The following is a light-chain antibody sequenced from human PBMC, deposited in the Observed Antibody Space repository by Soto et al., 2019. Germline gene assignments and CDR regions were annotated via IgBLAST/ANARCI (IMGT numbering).Light chain of an antibody. V-gene: IGLV1-40*01. CDR1: SSNFGAGYD. CDR3: QSYDIHLSASLV. CDR2: ANN. J-gene: IGLJ2*01. Sequence: QSVLTQPPSVSGAPGQRVTISCTGSSSNFGAGYDVHWYQQLPGTAPKLFIYANNNRPSGIPDRFSGSKSGTSASLAITGLQAEDEADYYCQSYDIHLSASLVFGGGTKLTVL.